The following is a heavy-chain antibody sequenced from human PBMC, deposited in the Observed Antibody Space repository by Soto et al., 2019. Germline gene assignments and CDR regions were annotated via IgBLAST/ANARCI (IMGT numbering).Heavy chain of an antibody. CDR3: VRRPNGLPFYY. CDR2: LSGSGDRT. Sequence: EVQLLESGGFLVQPGGSLRLSCAASGFTFSSYAMNWVRQAPGKGLEWVSSLSGSGDRTYYADSVKGRFTISRDTSKNILYLTMNSLRAEDTLIFYWVRRPNGLPFYYWVQGPLVTVSS. J-gene: IGHJ4*02. V-gene: IGHV3-23*01. D-gene: IGHD6-25*01. CDR1: GFTFSSYA.